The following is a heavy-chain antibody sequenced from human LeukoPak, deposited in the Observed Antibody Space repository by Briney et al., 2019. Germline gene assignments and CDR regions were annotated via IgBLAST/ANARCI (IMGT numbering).Heavy chain of an antibody. CDR1: GFTFSSYA. CDR2: ISGSGGST. CDR3: ATTGRITMIVVVITEPEYFQH. J-gene: IGHJ1*01. Sequence: PGGSLRLSCAASGFTFSSYAMSWVRQAPGKGLEWVSAISGSGGSTYYADSVKGRFTISRDNSKNTLYLQMNSLRAEDTAVYYCATTGRITMIVVVITEPEYFQHWGQGTLVTVSS. D-gene: IGHD3-22*01. V-gene: IGHV3-23*01.